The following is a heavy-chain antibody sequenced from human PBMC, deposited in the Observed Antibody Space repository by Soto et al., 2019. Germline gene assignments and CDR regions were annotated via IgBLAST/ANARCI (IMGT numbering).Heavy chain of an antibody. CDR3: AGNYYDSSGYYYYYYGMDV. J-gene: IGHJ6*02. CDR2: TYYRSKWYN. Sequence: PSQTLSLTCAISGDSVSSNSAAWNWIRQSPSRGLEWLGRTYYRSKWYNDYAVSVKSRITINPDTSKNQFSLQLNSVTPEDTAVYYCAGNYYDSSGYYYYYYGMDVWGQGTTVTVSS. CDR1: GDSVSSNSAA. D-gene: IGHD3-22*01. V-gene: IGHV6-1*01.